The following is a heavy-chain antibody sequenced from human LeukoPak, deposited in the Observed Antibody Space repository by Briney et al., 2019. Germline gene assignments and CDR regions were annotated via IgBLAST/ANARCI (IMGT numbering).Heavy chain of an antibody. J-gene: IGHJ4*02. D-gene: IGHD3-10*01. CDR1: GFTFSSYS. CDR2: ISGSGGST. Sequence: GGSLRLSCAASGFTFSSYSMNWVRQAPGKGLEWVSAISGSGGSTYYADSVKGRFTISRDNSKNTLYLQMNSLRAEDTAVYYCAKVKVTMVRGVIYYFDYWGQGTLVTVSS. CDR3: AKVKVTMVRGVIYYFDY. V-gene: IGHV3-23*01.